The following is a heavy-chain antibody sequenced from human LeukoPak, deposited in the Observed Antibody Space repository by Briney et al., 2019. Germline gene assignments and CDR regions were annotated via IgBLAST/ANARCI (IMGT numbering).Heavy chain of an antibody. J-gene: IGHJ4*02. V-gene: IGHV3-23*01. CDR3: AKDARGYHRPIDH. Sequence: QSGGSLRLSCAASGFTFTDFAMNWVRQAPGKGLEWVSGIGGGGTNTDYADSVKGRFTISRDNSKNTLTLQMSSLRADDTAVYFCAKDARGYHRPIDHWGQGILVTVSS. CDR2: IGGGGTNT. CDR1: GFTFTDFA. D-gene: IGHD3-22*01.